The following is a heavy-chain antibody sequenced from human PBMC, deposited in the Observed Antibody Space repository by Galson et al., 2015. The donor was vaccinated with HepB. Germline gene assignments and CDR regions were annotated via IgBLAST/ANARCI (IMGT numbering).Heavy chain of an antibody. D-gene: IGHD3-22*01. CDR2: IIPIFGTA. CDR3: ARAHLQYYYDSSGYSNLNFDY. Sequence: SVKVSCKASGGTFSSYAISWVRQAPGQGLEWMGGIIPIFGTANYAQKFQGRVTITADESTSTAYMELSSLRSEDTAVYYCARAHLQYYYDSSGYSNLNFDYWGQGTLVTVSS. J-gene: IGHJ4*02. V-gene: IGHV1-69*13. CDR1: GGTFSSYA.